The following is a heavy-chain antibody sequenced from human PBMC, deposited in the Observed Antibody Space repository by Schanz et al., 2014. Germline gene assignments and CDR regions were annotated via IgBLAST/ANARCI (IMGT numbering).Heavy chain of an antibody. CDR3: ATCSGGTCHAKPVLDN. CDR1: GGTFVTFF. CDR2: ISPLLGVA. Sequence: QVHLVQSGAEVKEPGSSVKVSCKPSGGTFVTFFFTWVRQAPGQGPQWMGRISPLLGVANYAQEFQGRLTITADTSTSTAYMELSSLRSEDTAVYYCATCSGGTCHAKPVLDNWGQGTLVTLSS. D-gene: IGHD2-15*01. V-gene: IGHV1-69*04. J-gene: IGHJ4*02.